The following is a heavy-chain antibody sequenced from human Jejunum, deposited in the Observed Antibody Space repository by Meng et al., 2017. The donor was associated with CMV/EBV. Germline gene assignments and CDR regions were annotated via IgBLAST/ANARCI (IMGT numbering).Heavy chain of an antibody. Sequence: SCKTAGATLADYYIHWVRQAPGQGLEWMGWINPNTGSRVSAQKFQGRVTMTWDTSISTAYMELSSLRSDDTAVYYCASVWGGYFRFWGQGTPVTVSS. CDR1: GATLADYY. CDR2: INPNTGSR. D-gene: IGHD3-3*01. J-gene: IGHJ4*02. V-gene: IGHV1-2*02. CDR3: ASVWGGYFRF.